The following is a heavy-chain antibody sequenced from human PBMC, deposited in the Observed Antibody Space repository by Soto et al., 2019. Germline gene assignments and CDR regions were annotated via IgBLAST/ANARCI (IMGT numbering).Heavy chain of an antibody. D-gene: IGHD4-17*01. Sequence: QVQLVESGGGVVQPGRSLRLSCAASGFTFSSYGMHWVRQAPGKGLEWVAVIWYGGSNKYYANSVKGRFTISRDNSKNTLKLQMNSLRAEDTAVYYCARKAYGEISYYYYGMDVWGQGTTVTVSS. V-gene: IGHV3-33*01. CDR1: GFTFSSYG. J-gene: IGHJ6*02. CDR2: IWYGGSNK. CDR3: ARKAYGEISYYYYGMDV.